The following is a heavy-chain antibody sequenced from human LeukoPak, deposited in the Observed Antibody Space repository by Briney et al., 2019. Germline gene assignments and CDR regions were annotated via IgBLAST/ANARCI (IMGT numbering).Heavy chain of an antibody. Sequence: TSQTLSLTCTVSGGSISSGSYYWSWIRQPAGKGLEWIGRIYTSGSTNYNPSLKSRVTISVDTSKNQFSLKLSSVTAADTAVYYCAREGWATFDYWGQGNLGTVSS. J-gene: IGHJ4*02. V-gene: IGHV4-61*02. D-gene: IGHD6-19*01. CDR1: GGSISSGSYY. CDR3: AREGWATFDY. CDR2: IYTSGST.